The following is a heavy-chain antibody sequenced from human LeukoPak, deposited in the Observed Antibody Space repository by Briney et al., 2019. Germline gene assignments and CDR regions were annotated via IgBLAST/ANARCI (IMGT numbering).Heavy chain of an antibody. D-gene: IGHD1-26*01. CDR3: ARGLGRGSYFSFFDY. Sequence: PGGFLRLSCAASGFTFSSYSMNWVRQAPGKGLEWVSSISSSSSYIYYADSVKGRFTISRDNAKNSLYLQMNSLRAEDTAVYYCARGLGRGSYFSFFDYWGQGTLVTVSS. CDR2: ISSSSSYI. J-gene: IGHJ4*02. V-gene: IGHV3-21*01. CDR1: GFTFSSYS.